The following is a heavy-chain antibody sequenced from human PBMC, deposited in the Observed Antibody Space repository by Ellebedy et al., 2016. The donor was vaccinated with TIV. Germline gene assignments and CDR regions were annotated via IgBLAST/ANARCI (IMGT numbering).Heavy chain of an antibody. CDR3: AKAQFGVGRYFYYAMDV. J-gene: IGHJ6*02. CDR1: GFTFSSFG. D-gene: IGHD3-3*01. CDR2: LSYDGSHK. Sequence: PGGSLRLSCAASGFTFSSFGMRWVRQAPGKGLEWVAGLSYDGSHKYYVDSEKDRFTISRDNSKNTLYLQMTGLRVEDTAVYYCAKAQFGVGRYFYYAMDVWGQGTTVIVSS. V-gene: IGHV3-30*18.